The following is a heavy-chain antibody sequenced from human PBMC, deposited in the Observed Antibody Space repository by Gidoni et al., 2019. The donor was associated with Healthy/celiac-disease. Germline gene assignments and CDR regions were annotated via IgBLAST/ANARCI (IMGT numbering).Heavy chain of an antibody. J-gene: IGHJ3*02. CDR3: AKDTYLGGYVDTAMVLGAFDI. Sequence: EVQLLESGGGLVQPGGSLRLSCAASGFTFRSYAMSWVRQAPGKGLEWVSAISGSGGSTYYADSVKGRFTISRDNSKNTLYLQMNSLRAEDTAVYYCAKDTYLGGYVDTAMVLGAFDIWGQGTMVTVSS. V-gene: IGHV3-23*01. D-gene: IGHD5-18*01. CDR2: ISGSGGST. CDR1: GFTFRSYA.